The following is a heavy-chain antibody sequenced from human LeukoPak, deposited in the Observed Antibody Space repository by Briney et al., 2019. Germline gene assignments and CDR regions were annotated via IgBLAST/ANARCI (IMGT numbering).Heavy chain of an antibody. J-gene: IGHJ4*02. D-gene: IGHD6-13*01. CDR2: VSPYSGDT. CDR3: ARVRIEAAGRGLDY. Sequence: ASVKVSCKASGYTFTGHYMHWVRQAPGQGLEWMGWVSPYSGDTNYAQSFQGRVTMTRDTSISTVYMELSSLSSDDTAVYFCARVRIEAAGRGLDYWGQGTPVTASS. CDR1: GYTFTGHY. V-gene: IGHV1-2*02.